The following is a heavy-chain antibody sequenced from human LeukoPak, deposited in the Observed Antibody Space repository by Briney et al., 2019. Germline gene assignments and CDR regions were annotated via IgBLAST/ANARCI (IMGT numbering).Heavy chain of an antibody. V-gene: IGHV1-46*01. CDR1: GYTFTSYY. D-gene: IGHD2-2*01. Sequence: ASVKVSCKASGYTFTSYYMHWVRQAPGQGLEWMGIINPSGGSTSYAQKFQGRVTMTRDTSTSTVYMELSSLRSEDTAVYYCARDGGIVVVPAEGWFDPWGQGTLVTASS. J-gene: IGHJ5*02. CDR3: ARDGGIVVVPAEGWFDP. CDR2: INPSGGST.